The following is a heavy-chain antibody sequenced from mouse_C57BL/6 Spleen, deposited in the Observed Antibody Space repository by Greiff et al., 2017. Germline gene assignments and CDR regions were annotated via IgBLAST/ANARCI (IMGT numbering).Heavy chain of an antibody. D-gene: IGHD1-1*01. CDR1: GFSLTSYG. Sequence: QVQLQQSGPGLVQPSQSLSITCTVSGFSLTSYGVHWVRQSPGKGLEWLGVIWSGGSTDYNAAFISRLSISKDNSKSQVFFKMNSLQADDTAIYYCARTQFITTVVPYWYFDVWGTGTTVTVSS. CDR3: ARTQFITTVVPYWYFDV. V-gene: IGHV2-2*01. CDR2: IWSGGST. J-gene: IGHJ1*03.